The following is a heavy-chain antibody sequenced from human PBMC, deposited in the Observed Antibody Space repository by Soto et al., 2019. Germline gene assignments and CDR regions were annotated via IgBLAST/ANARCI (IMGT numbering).Heavy chain of an antibody. D-gene: IGHD2-2*01. Sequence: QITLRESGPTLVKPTQTLTLTCTFSGFSLTTGGVGVSWIRQPPGKALEWLALIYWNDDKRYSPSLRSRLTITRDTSKNQVVLTMTNMDPVDTATYYCAYRPSSWHRDWGRGTLVTVSS. CDR3: AYRPSSWHRD. J-gene: IGHJ4*02. CDR2: IYWNDDK. V-gene: IGHV2-5*01. CDR1: GFSLTTGGVG.